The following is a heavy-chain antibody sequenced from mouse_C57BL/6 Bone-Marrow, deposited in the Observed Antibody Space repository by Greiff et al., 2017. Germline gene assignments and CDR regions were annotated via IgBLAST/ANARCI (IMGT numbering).Heavy chain of an antibody. D-gene: IGHD1-1*01. CDR3: ARAYGSSSFAY. CDR2: INPNNGGT. Sequence: VQLQQSGPELVKPGASVKMSCKASGYTFTDYNMHWVKQSHGQSLEWIGYINPNNGGTSYNQKFKGKATLTVNKSSSTAYMELRSLTSEDAAVYYCARAYGSSSFAYWGQGTLVTVSA. CDR1: GYTFTDYN. J-gene: IGHJ3*01. V-gene: IGHV1-22*01.